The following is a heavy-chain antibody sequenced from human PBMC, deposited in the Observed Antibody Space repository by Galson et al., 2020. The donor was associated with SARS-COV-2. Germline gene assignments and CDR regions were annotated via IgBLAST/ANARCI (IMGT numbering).Heavy chain of an antibody. D-gene: IGHD3-16*01. CDR3: ARAGGLAPSWFDP. Sequence: TLSLTCTVSGGSISSGGYYWSWIRQHPGKGLEWIGYIYYSGSTYYNPSLKSRVTLSLATSKNQFSLKLSSVTAADTAVYYCARAGGLAPSWFDPWGQGTLVTVSS. CDR2: IYYSGST. V-gene: IGHV4-31*03. J-gene: IGHJ5*02. CDR1: GGSISSGGYY.